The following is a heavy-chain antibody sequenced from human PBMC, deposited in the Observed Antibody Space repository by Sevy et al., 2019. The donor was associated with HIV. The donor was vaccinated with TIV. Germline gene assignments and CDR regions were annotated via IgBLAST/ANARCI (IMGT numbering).Heavy chain of an antibody. Sequence: GESLKISCAASGFTFSSYAMHWVRQAPGKGLEWVAVISYDGSNKYYADSVKGRFTISRDNSKNTLYLQMNSLRAEDTAVYYCARDLGKKYSGSYLSYLTNKNYYYYGMDVWGQGTTVTVSS. D-gene: IGHD1-26*01. J-gene: IGHJ6*02. CDR2: ISYDGSNK. CDR1: GFTFSSYA. V-gene: IGHV3-30*04. CDR3: ARDLGKKYSGSYLSYLTNKNYYYYGMDV.